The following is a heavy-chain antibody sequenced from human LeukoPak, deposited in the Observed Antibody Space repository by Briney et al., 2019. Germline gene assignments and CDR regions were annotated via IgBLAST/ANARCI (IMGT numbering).Heavy chain of an antibody. CDR1: GGSISNYY. CDR2: IYYSGTT. V-gene: IGHV4-59*08. Sequence: PSETLSLTCTVSGGSISNYYWSWIRQPPEEGREWSGYIYYSGTTKYNPSLKSRVTISVATSKNQFSLKLSSVTAADTAVYYCARCSRGTSVGMDVWGQGTTVTVSS. D-gene: IGHD1-1*01. J-gene: IGHJ6*02. CDR3: ARCSRGTSVGMDV.